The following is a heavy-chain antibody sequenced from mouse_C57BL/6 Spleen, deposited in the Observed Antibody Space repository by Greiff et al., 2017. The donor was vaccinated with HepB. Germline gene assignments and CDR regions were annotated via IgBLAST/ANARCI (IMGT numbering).Heavy chain of an antibody. CDR3: ARGNPGNYFDY. Sequence: VKLMESGPELVKPGASVKISCKASGYAFSSSWMNWVKQRPGKGLEWIGRIYPGDGDTNYNGKFKGKATLTADKSSSTAYMQLSSLTSEDSAVYFCARGNPGNYFDYWGQGTTLTVSS. CDR2: IYPGDGDT. CDR1: GYAFSSSW. J-gene: IGHJ2*01. V-gene: IGHV1-82*01.